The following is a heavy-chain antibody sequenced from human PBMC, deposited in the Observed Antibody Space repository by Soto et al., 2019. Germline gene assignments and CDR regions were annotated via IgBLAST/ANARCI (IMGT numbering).Heavy chain of an antibody. CDR2: IWDDGSNK. Sequence: QVQLVESGGGVVQPGRSLRLSPAASGFTFSSYGMHWVRQAPGKGLEWVAVIWDDGSNKYYADSVKGRFTISRDNSKNTLYLQMKSLRADDTAVYYCARALGAGNWFDPWGQGTLVTVSS. J-gene: IGHJ5*02. D-gene: IGHD3-16*01. CDR3: ARALGAGNWFDP. V-gene: IGHV3-33*01. CDR1: GFTFSSYG.